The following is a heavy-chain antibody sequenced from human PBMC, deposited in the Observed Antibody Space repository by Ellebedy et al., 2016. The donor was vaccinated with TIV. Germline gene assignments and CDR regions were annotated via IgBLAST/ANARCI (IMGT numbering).Heavy chain of an antibody. CDR3: ARTPYDHGEYWLDP. V-gene: IGHV4-39*07. CDR1: GGSISTGTYY. D-gene: IGHD4/OR15-4a*01. Sequence: SETLSLXXSVSGGSISTGTYYWGWIRQPPGMGLEYIGSIHYTGDTYYNPSLKSRVFISVDTSKNQFSLRLNSVTAADTAVYYCARTPYDHGEYWLDPWGQGTLVTVSS. J-gene: IGHJ5*02. CDR2: IHYTGDT.